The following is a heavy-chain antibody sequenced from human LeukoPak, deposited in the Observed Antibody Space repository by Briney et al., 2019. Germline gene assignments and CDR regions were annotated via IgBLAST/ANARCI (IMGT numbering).Heavy chain of an antibody. V-gene: IGHV3-30-3*01. D-gene: IGHD3-3*01. Sequence: GGSLRLSCAGSGFTFSSYVMHWVRQAPGKGLEWVAIISYDGSNKYYADSVKGRFTISRDYSKNTLYLQMNSLRAEDTAVYYCARRWSYDFSSGFDYWGQGTLVTVSS. J-gene: IGHJ4*02. CDR3: ARRWSYDFSSGFDY. CDR1: GFTFSSYV. CDR2: ISYDGSNK.